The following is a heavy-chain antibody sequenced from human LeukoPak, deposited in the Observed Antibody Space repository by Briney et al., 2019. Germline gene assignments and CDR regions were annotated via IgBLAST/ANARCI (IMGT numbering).Heavy chain of an antibody. Sequence: GGSLRLSCAASGFTFSSYAMGWVRQAPGKGLEWVSAISGSGGSTYYADSVKGRFTISRDNAKNTLYLQMNSLKTEDTAVYYCTTLTMIVGTHFDYWGQGTLVTVSS. D-gene: IGHD3-22*01. V-gene: IGHV3-23*01. CDR2: ISGSGGST. CDR3: TTLTMIVGTHFDY. CDR1: GFTFSSYA. J-gene: IGHJ4*02.